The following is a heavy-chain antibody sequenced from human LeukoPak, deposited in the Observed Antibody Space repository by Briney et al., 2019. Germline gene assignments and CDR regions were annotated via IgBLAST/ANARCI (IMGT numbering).Heavy chain of an antibody. J-gene: IGHJ4*02. CDR3: AGGGDYDSSATDY. V-gene: IGHV1-69*04. Sequence: ASVKVSCKASGGTFSSYAISWVRQAPGQGLEWMGRIIPILGIANYAQKFQGRVTITADKSTSTAYVELSSLRSEDTAVYYCAGGGDYDSSATDYWGQGTLVTVSS. CDR1: GGTFSSYA. CDR2: IIPILGIA. D-gene: IGHD3-22*01.